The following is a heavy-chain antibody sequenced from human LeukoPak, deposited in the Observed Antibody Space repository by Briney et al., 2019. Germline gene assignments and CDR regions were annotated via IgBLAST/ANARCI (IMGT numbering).Heavy chain of an antibody. CDR1: GYSFTSYW. D-gene: IGHD6-19*01. CDR2: IYPGDSVT. V-gene: IGHV5-51*01. CDR3: ARQSRAVAGNVYDY. J-gene: IGHJ4*02. Sequence: GETLKISCKGSGYSFTSYWIGWVRQMPGKGLEWMGIIYPGDSVTRYSPSFQGQVTISADKSISTAYLQWSSLRASDTAMYYCARQSRAVAGNVYDYWGQGTLVTVSS.